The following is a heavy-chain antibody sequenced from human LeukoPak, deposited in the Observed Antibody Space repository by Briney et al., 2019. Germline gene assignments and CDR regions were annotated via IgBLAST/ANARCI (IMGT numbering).Heavy chain of an antibody. CDR3: ARYQTGTMFAV. CDR1: DASINSDTYY. D-gene: IGHD1/OR15-1a*01. Sequence: SETLSLTCTVSDASINSDTYYWGWIRQPPGKGLEWIGTHSHSGSAYYNPSLRSRITMSLDTSENQLSLKLYSVTAADTAIYYCARYQTGTMFAVWGQGTLVTISS. V-gene: IGHV4-39*07. CDR2: HSHSGSA. J-gene: IGHJ4*02.